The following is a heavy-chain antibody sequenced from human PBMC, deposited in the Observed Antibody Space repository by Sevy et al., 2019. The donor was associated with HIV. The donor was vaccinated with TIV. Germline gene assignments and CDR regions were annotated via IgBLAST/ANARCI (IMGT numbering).Heavy chain of an antibody. CDR2: MNPNSGNT. D-gene: IGHD6-13*01. CDR1: GYTFTSYD. V-gene: IGHV1-8*03. CDR3: ARGPQQLVPFFDY. J-gene: IGHJ4*02. Sequence: ASVKVSCKAYGYTFTSYDINWVRQATGQGLEWMGWMNPNSGNTGYAQKFQGRVTITRNTSISTAYMELSSLRSEDTAVYYCARGPQQLVPFFDYWGQGTLVTVSS.